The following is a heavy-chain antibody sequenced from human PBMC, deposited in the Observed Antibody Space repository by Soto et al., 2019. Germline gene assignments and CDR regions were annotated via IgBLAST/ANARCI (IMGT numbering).Heavy chain of an antibody. CDR2: IIPIFGTA. CDR3: ARDGVGATPLPVYALDL. D-gene: IGHD1-26*01. Sequence: QVQLVQSGAEVKKPGSSVKVSCKAYGGTFSSYAISWVRQAPGQGLEWMGGIIPIFGTANYAQKLQGRVTITADESTSTAYMELSSLRSEDTAVYYCARDGVGATPLPVYALDLWGQGTMVTVSS. CDR1: GGTFSSYA. V-gene: IGHV1-69*01. J-gene: IGHJ3*01.